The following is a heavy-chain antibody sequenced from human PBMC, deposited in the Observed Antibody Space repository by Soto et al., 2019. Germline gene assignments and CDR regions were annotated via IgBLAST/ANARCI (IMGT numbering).Heavy chain of an antibody. CDR1: GYTFTGYY. V-gene: IGHV1-8*02. J-gene: IGHJ3*02. D-gene: IGHD1-20*01. Sequence: ASVKVSCKASGYTFTGYYMHWVRQAPAQGLEWMGWMNPNSSNTGYAQKFQGRVTMTRNTSISTAYMELSSLRSEDTAVYYCARAQYNWNDDDAFDIWGQGTMVTVS. CDR3: ARAQYNWNDDDAFDI. CDR2: MNPNSSNT.